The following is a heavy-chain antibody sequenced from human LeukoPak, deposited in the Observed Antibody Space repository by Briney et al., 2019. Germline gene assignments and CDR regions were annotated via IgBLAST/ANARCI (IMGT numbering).Heavy chain of an antibody. CDR3: ARGLLFDY. CDR2: INHSGST. CDR1: GGSFNGYY. Sequence: SETLSLTCAVYGGSFNGYYWTWIRQPPGKGLEWIGEINHSGSTNYNPSLKSRVTISVDTSKNQFSLKLSSVTAADTAVYYCARGLLFDYWGQGTLVTVSS. J-gene: IGHJ4*02. V-gene: IGHV4-34*01. D-gene: IGHD2-21*01.